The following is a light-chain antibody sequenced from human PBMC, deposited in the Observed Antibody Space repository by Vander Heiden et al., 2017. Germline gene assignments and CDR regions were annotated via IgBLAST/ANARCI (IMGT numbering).Light chain of an antibody. CDR1: SSDVGIYNL. CDR2: ECS. CDR3: FSYACSSTLV. J-gene: IGLJ3*02. V-gene: IGLV2-23*01. Sequence: QSALTQPASVSGSPGQSITISCTGTSSDVGIYNLVSLYQHHPGKAPKLMIYECSKRPSGVSNRFSGSKSGNTASLTISVLQAEDVADYYCFSYACSSTLVFGGGTKLTVL.